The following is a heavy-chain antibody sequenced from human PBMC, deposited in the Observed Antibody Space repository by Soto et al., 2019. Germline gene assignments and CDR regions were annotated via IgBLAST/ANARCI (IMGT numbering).Heavy chain of an antibody. CDR1: GYTLTELS. D-gene: IGHD6-6*01. Sequence: ASVKVSCKVSGYTLTELSMHWVRQAHRKGLEWMGGFDPEDGETIYAQKFQGRVTMTEDTSTDTAYMELSSLRSEDTAVYYCATDSIAARPDYYYYMDVWGKGTTVTVSS. J-gene: IGHJ6*03. V-gene: IGHV1-24*01. CDR3: ATDSIAARPDYYYYMDV. CDR2: FDPEDGET.